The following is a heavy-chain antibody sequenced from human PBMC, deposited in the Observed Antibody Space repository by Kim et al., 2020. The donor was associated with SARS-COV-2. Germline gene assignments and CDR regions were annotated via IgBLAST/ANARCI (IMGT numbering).Heavy chain of an antibody. J-gene: IGHJ4*02. V-gene: IGHV1-18*01. Sequence: ASVKVSCKASGYTFTSYGISWVRQAPGQGLDWMGWISAYNGNTNYAQKLQGRVTMTTDTSTSTAYMELRSLRSDDTAVYYCARDSAFGGVIVPFDYWGQGTLVTVSS. D-gene: IGHD3-16*02. CDR2: ISAYNGNT. CDR1: GYTFTSYG. CDR3: ARDSAFGGVIVPFDY.